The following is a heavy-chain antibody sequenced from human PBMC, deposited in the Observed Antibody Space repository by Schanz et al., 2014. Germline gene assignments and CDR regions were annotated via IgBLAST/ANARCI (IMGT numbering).Heavy chain of an antibody. Sequence: QVQLVQSGAEVKKPGSSMKVSCKASGGTFNSYTINWARQAPGQGLEWMGRIIPILGIANYAQKFQGRVTITADRSTSTAYMELSSLRSEDTAVYCCARGYGDSPADFWGQGTLVTVSS. J-gene: IGHJ4*02. CDR2: IIPILGIA. V-gene: IGHV1-69*02. CDR3: ARGYGDSPADF. D-gene: IGHD4-17*01. CDR1: GGTFNSYT.